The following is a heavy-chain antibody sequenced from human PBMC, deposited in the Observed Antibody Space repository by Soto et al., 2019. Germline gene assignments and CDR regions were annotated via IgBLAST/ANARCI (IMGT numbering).Heavy chain of an antibody. CDR2: INHSGST. Sequence: SETLSLTCAVYGGSFSGCYWSWIRQPPGKGLEWIGEINHSGSTNYNPSLKSRVTISVDTSKNQFSLKLSSVTAADTAVYYCARVGLAARPEARDYWGQGTLVTVSS. CDR3: ARVGLAARPEARDY. D-gene: IGHD6-6*01. CDR1: GGSFSGCY. V-gene: IGHV4-34*01. J-gene: IGHJ4*02.